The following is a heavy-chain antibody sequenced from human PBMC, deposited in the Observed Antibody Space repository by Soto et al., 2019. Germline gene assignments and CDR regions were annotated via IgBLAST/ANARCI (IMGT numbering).Heavy chain of an antibody. V-gene: IGHV3-30*03. CDR3: ATTGRQQLVIYFDY. D-gene: IGHD6-13*01. CDR1: GFTFSSYG. Sequence: ESGGGVVQPGRSLRLSCAASGFTFSSYGMHWVRQAPGKGLEWVAVISYDGSNKYYADSVKGRFTISRDNSKNTLYLQMNSLRAEDTAVYYCATTGRQQLVIYFDYWGQGTLVTVSS. J-gene: IGHJ4*02. CDR2: ISYDGSNK.